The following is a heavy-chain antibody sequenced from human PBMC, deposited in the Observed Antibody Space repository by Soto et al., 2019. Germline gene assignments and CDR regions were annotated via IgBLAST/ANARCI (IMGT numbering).Heavy chain of an antibody. CDR2: IYYSGST. D-gene: IGHD3-10*01. CDR1: GGSISSYY. V-gene: IGHV4-59*01. J-gene: IGHJ6*02. CDR3: ARDRGWFDYYGMDV. Sequence: QVQLQESGPGLVKPSETLSLTCTVSGGSISSYYWSWIRQPPGKGLEWIGYIYYSGSTNYNPSLKSRVTISVDTSKNQFSLKLSSVTAADTAVYYCARDRGWFDYYGMDVWGQGTTVTVSS.